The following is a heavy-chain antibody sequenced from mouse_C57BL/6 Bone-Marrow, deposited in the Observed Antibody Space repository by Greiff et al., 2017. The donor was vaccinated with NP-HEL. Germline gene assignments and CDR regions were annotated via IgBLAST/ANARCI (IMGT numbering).Heavy chain of an antibody. CDR3: ARSDDGYY. J-gene: IGHJ2*01. CDR1: GYTFTSYW. Sequence: QVQLQQSGAELVKPGASVKLSCKASGYTFTSYWMQWVKQRPGQGLEWIGEIDPSDSYTNYNQKFKGKATLTVDTSSSTAYMQLSSLTSEDSAVYYCARSDDGYYWGQGTTLTGSS. V-gene: IGHV1-50*01. CDR2: IDPSDSYT. D-gene: IGHD2-3*01.